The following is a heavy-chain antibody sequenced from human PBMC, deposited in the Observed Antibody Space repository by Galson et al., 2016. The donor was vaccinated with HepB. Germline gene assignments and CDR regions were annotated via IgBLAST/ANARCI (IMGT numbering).Heavy chain of an antibody. CDR3: TRGAIQGDVGGTLY. J-gene: IGHJ4*02. Sequence: SVKVSCKASGYTFTSYYVHWVRQAPGQGLEWMGIINPRVGSTSYAQKFQGRVTMTRDTSTGTVYVELSSLTSEDTAMYYCTRGAIQGDVGGTLYWGQGTLVTVSS. V-gene: IGHV1-46*01. CDR1: GYTFTSYY. D-gene: IGHD3-10*02. CDR2: INPRVGST.